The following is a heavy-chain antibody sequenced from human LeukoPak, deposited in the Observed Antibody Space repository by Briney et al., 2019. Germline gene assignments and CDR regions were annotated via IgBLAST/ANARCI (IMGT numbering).Heavy chain of an antibody. D-gene: IGHD2-2*01. Sequence: GASVKVSCKASGYTFTGYYMHWVRQAPGQGLEWMGWINPNSGGTNYAQKFQGRVTMTRDTSISTGYMELSRLRSDDTAVYYCARWARVVPAARCWFDPWGQGTLVTVSS. CDR2: INPNSGGT. J-gene: IGHJ5*02. CDR1: GYTFTGYY. V-gene: IGHV1-2*02. CDR3: ARWARVVPAARCWFDP.